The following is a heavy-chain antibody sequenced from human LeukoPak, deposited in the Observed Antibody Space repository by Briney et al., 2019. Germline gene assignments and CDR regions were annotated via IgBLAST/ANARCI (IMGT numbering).Heavy chain of an antibody. D-gene: IGHD4-23*01. Sequence: ASVKVSCKASGYTFTSYGISWVRQAPGQGLEWMGWISAYNGNTNYAQKLQGRVTVTTDTSTSTAYMELSSLRSEDTAVYYCARDSPTVAQAKYFQHWGQGTLVTVSS. V-gene: IGHV1-18*01. CDR2: ISAYNGNT. CDR3: ARDSPTVAQAKYFQH. J-gene: IGHJ1*01. CDR1: GYTFTSYG.